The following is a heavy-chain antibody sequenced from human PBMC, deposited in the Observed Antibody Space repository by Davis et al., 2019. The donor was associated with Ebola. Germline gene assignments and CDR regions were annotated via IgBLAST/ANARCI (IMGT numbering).Heavy chain of an antibody. V-gene: IGHV1-18*01. CDR2: ISAYNGNT. CDR1: GYTFTSYG. D-gene: IGHD3-3*01. J-gene: IGHJ4*02. Sequence: ASVKVSCKASGYTFTSYGISWVRQAPGQGLEWMGWISAYNGNTNYAQKLQGRVTMTTDTSTSTAYMELRSLRSDDTAVYYCARGSQVGFLEWLFFEDFWGQGTLVTVSS. CDR3: ARGSQVGFLEWLFFEDF.